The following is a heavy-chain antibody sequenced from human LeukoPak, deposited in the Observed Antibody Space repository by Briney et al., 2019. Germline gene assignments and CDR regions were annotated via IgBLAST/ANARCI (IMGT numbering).Heavy chain of an antibody. CDR1: GGSVSSGSYY. D-gene: IGHD2-2*03. CDR2: IYYSGST. J-gene: IGHJ3*02. Sequence: PSETLSLTCTVSGGSVSSGSYYWSWIRQPPGKGLEWIGYIYYSGSTYYNPSLKSRVTISVDTSKNQFSLKLSSVTAADTAVYYCARVSTTNWIVDAFDIWGQGTMVTVSS. CDR3: ARVSTTNWIVDAFDI. V-gene: IGHV4-31*03.